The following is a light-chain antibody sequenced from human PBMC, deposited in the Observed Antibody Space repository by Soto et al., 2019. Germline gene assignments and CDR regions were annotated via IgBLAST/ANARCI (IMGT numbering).Light chain of an antibody. V-gene: IGLV2-14*01. CDR2: DVT. J-gene: IGLJ1*01. CDR3: LSYTSSDTYV. Sequence: QSALTQPASVSWSPGQSITISCTGTSTDVGGYKYVSWYQQHPGKAPKFMIYDVTSRPSGISNRFSGSKSGNTAFLIISGLQAEDEADYYCLSYTSSDTYVFGTGTKLTVL. CDR1: STDVGGYKY.